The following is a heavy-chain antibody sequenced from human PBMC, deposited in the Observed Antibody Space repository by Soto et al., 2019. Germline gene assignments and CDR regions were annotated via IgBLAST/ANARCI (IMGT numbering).Heavy chain of an antibody. V-gene: IGHV4-34*01. Sequence: QVQLQQWGAGLLKPSETLSLTCAVYGGSFSGYYWSWIRQPPGKGLEWIGELNHSGSTNYNPSLRSRVTISLDTSKNQFSLKLSSVTAADTAIYYCARAEVVAAHYYYYYMDVWGKGTTVTVSS. CDR2: LNHSGST. CDR3: ARAEVVAAHYYYYYMDV. D-gene: IGHD2-15*01. J-gene: IGHJ6*03. CDR1: GGSFSGYY.